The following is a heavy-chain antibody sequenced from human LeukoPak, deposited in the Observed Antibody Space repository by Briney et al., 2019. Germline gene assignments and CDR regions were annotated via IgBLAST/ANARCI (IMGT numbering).Heavy chain of an antibody. J-gene: IGHJ5*02. V-gene: IGHV1-2*02. CDR2: INPNSGGT. D-gene: IGHD2-2*01. CDR1: GYTFTGYY. CDR3: ARGEDIVVVPAAMKGWFDP. Sequence: ASVKVSCKASGYTFTGYYMHWVRQAPGQGPEWMGWINPNSGGTNYAQKFQGRVTMTRDTSISTAYMELSRLRSDDTAVYYCARGEDIVVVPAAMKGWFDPWGQGTLVTVSS.